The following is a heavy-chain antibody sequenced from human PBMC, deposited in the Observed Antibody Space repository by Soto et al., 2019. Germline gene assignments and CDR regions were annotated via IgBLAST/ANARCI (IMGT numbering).Heavy chain of an antibody. CDR1: GFTFDDYA. J-gene: IGHJ2*01. CDR3: AKDTKAGDTARSFDL. Sequence: EVQLVESGGGLVQPGRSLRLSCAASGFTFDDYAMHWVRQAPGKGLEWVSGISWNSGSIGYADSVKGRFTISRDNAKNSLYLQMNSLRAEDTALYYCAKDTKAGDTARSFDLWGRGTLVTVSS. CDR2: ISWNSGSI. V-gene: IGHV3-9*01. D-gene: IGHD5-18*01.